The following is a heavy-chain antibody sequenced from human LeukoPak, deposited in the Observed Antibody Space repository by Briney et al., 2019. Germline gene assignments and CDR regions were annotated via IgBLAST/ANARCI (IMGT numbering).Heavy chain of an antibody. Sequence: SETLSLTCAVYGGSFSGYYWSWIRQPPGKGLEWIGEINHSGSTNYNPSLKSRVTISVDTSKNQFSLRLSSVTAADTAVYYCARAGYSYGYYYYYYMDVWGKGTTVTVSS. V-gene: IGHV4-34*01. J-gene: IGHJ6*03. CDR1: GGSFSGYY. CDR2: INHSGST. CDR3: ARAGYSYGYYYYYYMDV. D-gene: IGHD5-18*01.